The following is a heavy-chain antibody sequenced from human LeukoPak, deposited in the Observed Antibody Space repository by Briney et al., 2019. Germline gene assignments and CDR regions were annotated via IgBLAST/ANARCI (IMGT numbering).Heavy chain of an antibody. CDR2: IYHSGST. D-gene: IGHD3-10*01. V-gene: IGHV4-39*07. CDR1: GGSISSGDYY. Sequence: PSETLSLTCTVSGGSISSGDYYWSWIRQPPGKGLEWIGEIYHSGSTNYNPSLKSRVTISVGKSKNQFSLKLSSVTAADTAVYYCARDRGYYGSGSLDYWGQGTLVTVSS. CDR3: ARDRGYYGSGSLDY. J-gene: IGHJ4*02.